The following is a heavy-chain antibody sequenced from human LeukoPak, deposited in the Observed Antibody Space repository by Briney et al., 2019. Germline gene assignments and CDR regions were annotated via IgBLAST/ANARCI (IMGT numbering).Heavy chain of an antibody. J-gene: IGHJ4*02. Sequence: PSETLSLTCAVSGGSISSSNWWSWVRQPPGKGLEWVANIKQDGSEKYYVDSVKGRFTISRDNAKNSLYLQMNSLRAEDTAVYYCARDSYYYGSGVNVGFDYWGQGTLVTVSS. V-gene: IGHV3-7*01. CDR1: GGSISSSNW. CDR2: IKQDGSEK. CDR3: ARDSYYYGSGVNVGFDY. D-gene: IGHD3-10*01.